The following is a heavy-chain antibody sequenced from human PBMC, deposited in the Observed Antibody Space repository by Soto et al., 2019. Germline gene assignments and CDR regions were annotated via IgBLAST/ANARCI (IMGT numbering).Heavy chain of an antibody. D-gene: IGHD1-1*01. Sequence: PSETLSLTSAVSGYSISSGYYWGWIRQPPGKGLEWIGSIYHSGSTYYNPSLKSRVSMSVDTSKNQFSLRLYSVTAADTAVYYCVRGPYNYNSRYFDYWGQGTLVTVSS. CDR1: GYSISSGYY. J-gene: IGHJ4*02. CDR2: IYHSGST. CDR3: VRGPYNYNSRYFDY. V-gene: IGHV4-38-2*01.